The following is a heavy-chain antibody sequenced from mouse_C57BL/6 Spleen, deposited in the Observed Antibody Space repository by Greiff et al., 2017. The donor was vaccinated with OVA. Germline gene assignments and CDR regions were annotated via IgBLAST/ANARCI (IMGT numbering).Heavy chain of an antibody. J-gene: IGHJ4*01. D-gene: IGHD2-4*01. CDR2: IYPGNSDT. V-gene: IGHV1-5*01. Sequence: EVQRVESGTVLARPGASVKMSCKTSGYTFTSYWMHWVKQRPGQGLEWIGAIYPGNSDTSYNQKFKGKAKLTAVTSASTAYMELSSLTNEDSAVYYCTRGYDYDGNAMDYWGQGTSVTVSS. CDR1: GYTFTSYW. CDR3: TRGYDYDGNAMDY.